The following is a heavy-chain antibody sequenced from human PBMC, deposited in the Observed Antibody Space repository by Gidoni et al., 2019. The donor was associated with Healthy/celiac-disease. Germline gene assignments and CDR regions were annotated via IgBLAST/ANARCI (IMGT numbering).Heavy chain of an antibody. Sequence: QFQLVQSGAEVKKPGSSVKVSCKPSGATSSSYAISWVRQAPGQGLEWMGRIIPILGIANYAQKFQGRVTITADKSTSTAYMELSSLRSEDTAVYYCARVKRRDGSNDAFDIWGQGTMVTVSS. CDR1: GATSSSYA. J-gene: IGHJ3*02. D-gene: IGHD5-12*01. V-gene: IGHV1-69*04. CDR3: ARVKRRDGSNDAFDI. CDR2: IIPILGIA.